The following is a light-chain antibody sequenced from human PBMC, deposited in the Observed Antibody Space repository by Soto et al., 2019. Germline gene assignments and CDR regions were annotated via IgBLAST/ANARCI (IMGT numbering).Light chain of an antibody. J-gene: IGKJ1*01. CDR2: SAS. V-gene: IGKV1-39*01. Sequence: DIPMTQSPSSLSASVGDRVTITCRASQSISTYLNWYQQKPGKAPEFLIYSASSLQSGVPSRFSGSGSGTDFTLTINSLQPEDFATYYCQQNYSPPWTFGQGTKVEIK. CDR3: QQNYSPPWT. CDR1: QSISTY.